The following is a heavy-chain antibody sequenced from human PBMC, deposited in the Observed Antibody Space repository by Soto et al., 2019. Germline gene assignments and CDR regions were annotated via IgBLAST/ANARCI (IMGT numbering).Heavy chain of an antibody. Sequence: QEHLQQWGAGLLKPSETLSLTCGLYGGSFSAHYWTWIRQSPGKGLGWIGEINHSGSTNYNPSLKSRLTISVDTSKSQFSLMLSSMTAADTAVYYCTGGTNAIRGVTMSLDAFDIWGQGTVVTVSS. D-gene: IGHD3-10*01. J-gene: IGHJ3*02. CDR3: TGGTNAIRGVTMSLDAFDI. CDR1: GGSFSAHY. V-gene: IGHV4-34*02. CDR2: INHSGST.